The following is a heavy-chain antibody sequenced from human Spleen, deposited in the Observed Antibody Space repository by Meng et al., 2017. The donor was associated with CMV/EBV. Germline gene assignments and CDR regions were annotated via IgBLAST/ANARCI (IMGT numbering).Heavy chain of an antibody. V-gene: IGHV1-46*01. Sequence: ASVKVSCKASGGTFSSYAISWVRQAPGQGLEWMGWINPSGGSTSYAQKFQGRVTMTRYTSTSTVYMELSSLRSEDTAVYYCARANYYDSSGHNWFDPWGQGTLVTVSS. J-gene: IGHJ5*02. D-gene: IGHD3-22*01. CDR1: GGTFSSYA. CDR3: ARANYYDSSGHNWFDP. CDR2: INPSGGST.